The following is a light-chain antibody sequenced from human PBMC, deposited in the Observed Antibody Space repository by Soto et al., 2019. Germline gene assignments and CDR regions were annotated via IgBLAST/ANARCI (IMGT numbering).Light chain of an antibody. CDR2: GAS. CDR3: QQYNTWPPWT. J-gene: IGKJ1*01. Sequence: EIVMTQSPATLSVSPGERATLSCRARQNVSSNLAWYQQKPGQAPRLLIYGASTRATGIPARFSGSGSGTAFTRTISSLPSEDFAVYYCQQYNTWPPWTFGQGTKVEIK. CDR1: QNVSSN. V-gene: IGKV3-15*01.